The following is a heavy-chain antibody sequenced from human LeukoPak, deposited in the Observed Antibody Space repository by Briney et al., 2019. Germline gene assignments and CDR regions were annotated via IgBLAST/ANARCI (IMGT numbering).Heavy chain of an antibody. CDR3: AKAHYYGSGSYYV. CDR2: ISGSGGST. Sequence: GGSLRLSCAASGFTFSSYAMSWVRQAPGKGLEWVSAISGSGGSTYYADSVKGRFSISRDNSKNTLYLQVNSLRAEDTAVYYCAKAHYYGSGSYYVWGQGTLVTVSS. V-gene: IGHV3-23*01. D-gene: IGHD3-10*01. CDR1: GFTFSSYA. J-gene: IGHJ4*02.